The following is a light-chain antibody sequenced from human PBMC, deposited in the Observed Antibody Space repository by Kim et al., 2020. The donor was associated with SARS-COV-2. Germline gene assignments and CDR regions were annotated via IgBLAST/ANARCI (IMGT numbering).Light chain of an antibody. Sequence: SFKLTCTLSSWHSRYAIAWHQQQPEKAPLYLINLDCDCSHSKWDGVPDRFSGSCSGAERYLTISSLQSEDEADYYCQTWGTGIRVFCGGTKLSVL. J-gene: IGLJ3*02. CDR3: QTWGTGIRV. CDR1: SWHSRYA. CDR2: LDCDCSH. V-gene: IGLV4-69*01.